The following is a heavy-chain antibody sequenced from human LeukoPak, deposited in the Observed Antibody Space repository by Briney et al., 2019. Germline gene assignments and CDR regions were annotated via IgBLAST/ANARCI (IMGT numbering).Heavy chain of an antibody. V-gene: IGHV1-69*04. Sequence: SVKVSCKASGGTFSSYAISWVRQAPGPGLEWMGRIIPILGIANYAQKFQGRVTITADKSTSTAYMELSSLRSEDTAVYYCAETYDSSGYYPDYWGQGTLVTVSS. CDR1: GGTFSSYA. CDR3: AETYDSSGYYPDY. D-gene: IGHD3-22*01. CDR2: IIPILGIA. J-gene: IGHJ4*02.